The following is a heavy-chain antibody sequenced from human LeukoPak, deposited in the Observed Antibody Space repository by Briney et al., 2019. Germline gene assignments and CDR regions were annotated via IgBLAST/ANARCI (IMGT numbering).Heavy chain of an antibody. CDR1: GFTFSTAW. CDR3: TTDIPTRYCSGGNCYQT. Sequence: GGSLRLSCAASGFTFSTAWMTWVRQVPGKGLEWVGRIKGKIDGGATDYAAPVKGRFTLSRDDSKNMLYLQMNSLKTEDTAVYHCTTDIPTRYCSGGNCYQTWGQGTRVTVSS. D-gene: IGHD2-15*01. J-gene: IGHJ4*02. V-gene: IGHV3-15*05. CDR2: IKGKIDGGAT.